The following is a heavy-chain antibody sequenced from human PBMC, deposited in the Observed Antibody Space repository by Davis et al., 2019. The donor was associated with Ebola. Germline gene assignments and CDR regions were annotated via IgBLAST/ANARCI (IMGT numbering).Heavy chain of an antibody. V-gene: IGHV3-7*03. Sequence: GESLKISCAASGFTFSNYWMSWVRQAPGKGLEWLANIMKDGSQQYYVDSVKGRFTISRDNAKNSLYLQMNNLRAEDTAIYYCAKDLYYGDSDYWGQGVLVTVSS. J-gene: IGHJ4*02. CDR3: AKDLYYGDSDY. CDR2: IMKDGSQQ. D-gene: IGHD4-17*01. CDR1: GFTFSNYW.